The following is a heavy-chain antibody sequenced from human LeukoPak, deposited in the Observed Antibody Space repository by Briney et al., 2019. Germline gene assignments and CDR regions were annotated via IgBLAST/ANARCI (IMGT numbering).Heavy chain of an antibody. V-gene: IGHV1-69*02. J-gene: IGHJ4*02. D-gene: IGHD2-15*01. CDR3: ASLVVAATEGSHYDY. Sequence: SVKVSCKASGGTFSGYTISWVRQAPGQGLEWMGRIIPILGIANYAQKFQGRVTITADKTTSTAYMELSSLRSEDTAVYYCASLVVAATEGSHYDYWGQGTLVTVSS. CDR2: IIPILGIA. CDR1: GGTFSGYT.